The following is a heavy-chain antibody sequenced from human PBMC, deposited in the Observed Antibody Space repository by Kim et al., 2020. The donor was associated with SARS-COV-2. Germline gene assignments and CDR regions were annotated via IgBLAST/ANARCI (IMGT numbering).Heavy chain of an antibody. CDR1: GYTFTSYG. Sequence: ASVKVSCKASGYTFTSYGISWVRQAPGQGLEWMGWISAYNGNTNYAQKLQGRVTMTTDTSTSTAYMELRSLRSDDTAVYYCARDEGRFRTVDLWFGTSGYYYYGMDVWGQGTTVTVSS. V-gene: IGHV1-18*04. D-gene: IGHD3-10*01. CDR3: ARDEGRFRTVDLWFGTSGYYYYGMDV. CDR2: ISAYNGNT. J-gene: IGHJ6*02.